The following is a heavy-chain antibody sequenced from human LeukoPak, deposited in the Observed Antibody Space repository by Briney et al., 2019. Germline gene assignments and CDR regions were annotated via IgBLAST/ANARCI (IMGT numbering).Heavy chain of an antibody. CDR3: ARSGSNWSCDS. J-gene: IGHJ4*02. CDR2: INPSGGTT. D-gene: IGHD6-13*01. V-gene: IGHV1-46*01. CDR1: GYTFTSYY. Sequence: ASVKVSCKASGYTFTSYYMHWVRQAPGQGFEWMGIINPSGGTTNYAQKFQGRVTMTRDTSATTVYMELNSLRSEDTAVYYCARSGSNWSCDSWGQGTLVTVSS.